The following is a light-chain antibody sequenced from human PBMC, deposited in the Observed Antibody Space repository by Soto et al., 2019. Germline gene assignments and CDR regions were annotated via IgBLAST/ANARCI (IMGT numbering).Light chain of an antibody. CDR1: QSISSW. J-gene: IGKJ1*01. Sequence: DIQMTQSPSSLSASVVDRVTISCRASQSISSWLAWYQQKPGKAPNLLIYAASTLQSGVPSRFSGSGSGTEFTLTISSLRPEDFATYYCHQLNSYHQTFGQGTKVDI. CDR3: HQLNSYHQT. CDR2: AAS. V-gene: IGKV1-9*01.